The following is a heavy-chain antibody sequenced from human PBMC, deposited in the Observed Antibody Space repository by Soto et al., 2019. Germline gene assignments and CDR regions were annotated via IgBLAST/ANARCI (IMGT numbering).Heavy chain of an antibody. CDR2: INHSGST. V-gene: IGHV4-34*01. J-gene: IGHJ4*02. CDR3: ARAVMSANPNFDY. Sequence: QVQLQQWGAGLLKPSETLSLTCAVYGGSFSGYYWSWIRQPPGKGLEWIGEINHSGSTNYNPSLKSRVTISVDTSKNQFSLKLSSVTAADTAVYYCARAVMSANPNFDYWGQGTLVTVSS. D-gene: IGHD6-25*01. CDR1: GGSFSGYY.